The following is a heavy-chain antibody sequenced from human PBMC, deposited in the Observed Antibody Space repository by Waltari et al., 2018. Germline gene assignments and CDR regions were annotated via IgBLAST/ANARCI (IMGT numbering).Heavy chain of an antibody. D-gene: IGHD3-10*01. CDR2: ISATGST. CDR3: ARLPYNNIYFYYYMDV. Sequence: VQLQESGPGLVKPSETLSLTCTVSGGSISTYYWSWIRQPAGKGLEWIGRISATGSTNYNPSLKSRGTMSVDTSKNQFSLKLSSVTAADTAVYYCARLPYNNIYFYYYMDVWGKGTTVTVSS. V-gene: IGHV4-4*07. CDR1: GGSISTYY. J-gene: IGHJ6*03.